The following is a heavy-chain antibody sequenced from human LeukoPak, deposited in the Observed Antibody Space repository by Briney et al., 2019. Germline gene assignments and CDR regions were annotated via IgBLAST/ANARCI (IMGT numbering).Heavy chain of an antibody. D-gene: IGHD4-17*01. CDR3: AREAYGGYVDDFYYYFYMDV. CDR2: ISPRSTTI. V-gene: IGHV3-11*04. CDR1: GFTFNDHY. Sequence: GGSLRLSCAASGFTFNDHYMTWIRQAPGKGLEWVSYISPRSTTIYYADSVKGRFTISRDNAKNSLYLQMNSLGAEDTAVSYCAREAYGGYVDDFYYYFYMDVWGKGTTVSVSS. J-gene: IGHJ6*03.